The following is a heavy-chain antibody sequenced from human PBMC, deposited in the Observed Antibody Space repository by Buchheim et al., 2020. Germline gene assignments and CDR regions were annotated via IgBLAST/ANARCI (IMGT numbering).Heavy chain of an antibody. J-gene: IGHJ4*02. Sequence: EVQLLESGGGLVQPGGSLRLSCAASGFTFSSYAMSWVRQAPGKGLEWVSAISGSGGSSYYADSVKGRFTISSDNSKNPLLLQMNSLRAEDTAVYYCAKNIGDDFWSGYFDYWGQGTL. CDR2: ISGSGGSS. D-gene: IGHD3-3*01. CDR3: AKNIGDDFWSGYFDY. CDR1: GFTFSSYA. V-gene: IGHV3-23*01.